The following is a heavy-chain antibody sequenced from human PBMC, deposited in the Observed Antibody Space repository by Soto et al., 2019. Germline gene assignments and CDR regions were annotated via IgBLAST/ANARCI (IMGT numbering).Heavy chain of an antibody. J-gene: IGHJ6*02. Sequence: QVQLVQSGAEVKKPGSPVRVSCKASEATFSSYAISWVRQAPGQGLEWMGGIIPIFGTANYAQKSQGRVTITADESTSTAYMELSSLRSEDTAVYYCASSRDDPFLYGMDVWGQGTTVTVSS. V-gene: IGHV1-69*01. D-gene: IGHD3-10*01. CDR3: ASSRDDPFLYGMDV. CDR1: EATFSSYA. CDR2: IIPIFGTA.